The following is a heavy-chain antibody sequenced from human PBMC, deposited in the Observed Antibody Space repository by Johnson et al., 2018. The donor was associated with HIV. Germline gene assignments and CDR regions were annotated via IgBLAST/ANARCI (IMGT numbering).Heavy chain of an antibody. Sequence: VQLVESGGGLVQPGGSLRLSCAVSGYSVTGYNVNWVRQAPVKGLEWVSAIYTGSHSASYADSVNGRFTISRDNSKHTRYLQMHSRRAEDTAVYYCARLRGAFDIWGQGTMVTVSS. V-gene: IGHV3-66*01. CDR2: IYTGSHSA. J-gene: IGHJ3*02. CDR3: ARLRGAFDI. CDR1: GYSVTGYN.